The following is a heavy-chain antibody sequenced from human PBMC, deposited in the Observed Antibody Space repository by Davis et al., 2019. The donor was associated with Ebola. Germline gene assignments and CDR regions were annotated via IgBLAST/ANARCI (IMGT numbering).Heavy chain of an antibody. CDR2: IYSGGST. V-gene: IGHV3-53*01. Sequence: GESLKISCATSGFTVSSNYMNWVRQAPGKGLEWVSVIYSGGSTYYADSVKGRFTISRDNSKNTMYLQMNSLRAEDTAVYYCARDPTRTYYDFWSGSSDYYYGMDVWGQGTTVTVSS. CDR1: GFTVSSNY. D-gene: IGHD3-3*01. J-gene: IGHJ6*02. CDR3: ARDPTRTYYDFWSGSSDYYYGMDV.